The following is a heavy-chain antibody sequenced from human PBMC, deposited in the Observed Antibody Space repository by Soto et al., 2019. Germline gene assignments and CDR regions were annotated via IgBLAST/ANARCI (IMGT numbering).Heavy chain of an antibody. CDR3: ARGDSGYDPLDY. V-gene: IGHV4-4*02. D-gene: IGHD5-12*01. CDR2: IYHGGST. CDR1: GGSISSSNW. J-gene: IGHJ4*02. Sequence: QVQLQESGPGLVKPSGTLSLTCAVSGGSISSSNWWSWVRQPPGKGVEGIGEIYHGGSTTYNPSLKSRVTITVDRAKNKFSLKLGSVTAADTAVYYCARGDSGYDPLDYWGQGTLVTVSS.